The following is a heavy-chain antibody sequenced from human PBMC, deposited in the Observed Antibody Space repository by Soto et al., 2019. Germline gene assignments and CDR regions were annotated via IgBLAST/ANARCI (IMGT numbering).Heavy chain of an antibody. CDR3: AKDRRYRSRWYPYSAFDY. Sequence: QVQLVESGGGVVQPGRSLRLSCAASGFTFSSYGMHWVRQAPGKGLEWVAVISNDGSNKYYADSVKGRFTISRDNSKNTLYLQMNSLRAEDTAVYYCAKDRRYRSRWYPYSAFDYWGQGTLVTVSS. D-gene: IGHD6-13*01. V-gene: IGHV3-30*18. J-gene: IGHJ4*02. CDR1: GFTFSSYG. CDR2: ISNDGSNK.